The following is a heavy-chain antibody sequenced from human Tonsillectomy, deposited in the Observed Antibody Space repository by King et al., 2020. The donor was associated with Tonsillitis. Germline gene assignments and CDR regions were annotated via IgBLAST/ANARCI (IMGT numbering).Heavy chain of an antibody. V-gene: IGHV1-2*02. CDR2: INPNSGDT. CDR3: ARDYYGSGNYPDAFDI. D-gene: IGHD3-10*01. CDR1: GYTFTGHC. J-gene: IGHJ3*02. Sequence: QLVQSGAEVKRPGASVKVSCKASGYTFTGHCLHWVRQPPGQGLEWMGWINPNSGDTDYAQNFQGRVTMTRDTSISTAYMELSRLRSDDTAVYYCARDYYGSGNYPDAFDIWGQGTMVTVSS.